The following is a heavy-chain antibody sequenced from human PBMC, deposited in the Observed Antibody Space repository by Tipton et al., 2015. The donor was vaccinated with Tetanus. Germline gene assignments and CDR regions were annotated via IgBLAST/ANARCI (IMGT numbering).Heavy chain of an antibody. CDR3: ARGTSRIVYYFDY. J-gene: IGHJ4*02. D-gene: IGHD2-21*01. CDR2: ISDDGSNK. CDR1: GFTFSTYA. V-gene: IGHV3-30-3*01. Sequence: QLVQSGGGVVQPGRSLRLSCAASGFTFSTYAMHWVREAPGKGLEWVAVISDDGSNKYYADYVKGRFTISRDNSKNTLYLQMNSLRAEDTAVYYCARGTSRIVYYFDYWGQGTLVTVSS.